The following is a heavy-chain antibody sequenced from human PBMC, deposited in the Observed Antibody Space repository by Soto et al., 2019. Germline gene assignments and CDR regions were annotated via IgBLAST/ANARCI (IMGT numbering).Heavy chain of an antibody. CDR3: AGGVVVVPAAIGRDYYYGMDV. V-gene: IGHV1-18*04. CDR1: GYTFTSYG. CDR2: ISAYNGNT. Sequence: QVQLVQSGAEVKKPGASVKVSCKASGYTFTSYGISWVRQAPGQGLEWMGWISAYNGNTNYAKKLQGRVTMTTDKSTSTAYMELRSLRSDDTAVYYCAGGVVVVPAAIGRDYYYGMDVWGQGTTVTVSS. J-gene: IGHJ6*02. D-gene: IGHD2-2*02.